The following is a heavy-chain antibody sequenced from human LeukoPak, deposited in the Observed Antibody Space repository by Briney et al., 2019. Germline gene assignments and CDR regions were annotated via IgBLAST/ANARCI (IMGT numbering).Heavy chain of an antibody. J-gene: IGHJ4*02. D-gene: IGHD3-22*01. V-gene: IGHV1-18*01. CDR1: GYTFTSYA. CDR2: ISGYNGNT. Sequence: ASVTVSCKASGYTFTSYAVIWVRQVPGQGLEWMGWISGYNGNTKSSQSLQDRVIMTTDTSTRTAYMELRSLRPDDTAVYYCARVYLGIYYDGSPSPFDYWGQGTLVTASS. CDR3: ARVYLGIYYDGSPSPFDY.